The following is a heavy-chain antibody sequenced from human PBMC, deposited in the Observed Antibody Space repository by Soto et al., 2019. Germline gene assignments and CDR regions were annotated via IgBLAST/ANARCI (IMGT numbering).Heavy chain of an antibody. Sequence: EVQLLESGGGLVQPRGSLRLSCAASGFTFSSYAMSWVRQAPGKGLEWVANIKQDGSEKYYVDSVKGRFTISRDNAKNSLYVQMNSLRAEDTAVYYCARDRRRAFDIWGKGTMVTVSS. CDR3: ARDRRRAFDI. J-gene: IGHJ3*02. CDR1: GFTFSSYA. CDR2: IKQDGSEK. V-gene: IGHV3-7*01.